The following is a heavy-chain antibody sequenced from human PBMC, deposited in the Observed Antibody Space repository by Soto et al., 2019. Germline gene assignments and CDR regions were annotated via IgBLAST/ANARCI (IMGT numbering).Heavy chain of an antibody. J-gene: IGHJ4*02. D-gene: IGHD6-13*01. CDR3: GRGLAAAGRGVFFDY. Sequence: SETLSLTCAVYGWSFSGYYWSWVRQPPGKGLEWIGEINHSGSTNYNPSLKSRVTISVDASKNQFSLKLSSVTAADTAVYYCGRGLAAAGRGVFFDYWGQGTLATVPS. CDR2: INHSGST. V-gene: IGHV4-34*01. CDR1: GWSFSGYY.